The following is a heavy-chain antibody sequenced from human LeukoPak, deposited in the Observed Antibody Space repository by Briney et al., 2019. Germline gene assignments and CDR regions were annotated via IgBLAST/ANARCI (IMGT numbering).Heavy chain of an antibody. CDR2: INPSGGST. CDR3: ARADDYSTLGY. D-gene: IGHD4-11*01. J-gene: IGHJ4*02. V-gene: IGHV1-46*01. CDR1: GYTFTNYY. Sequence: ASVKVSCKASGYTFTNYYIHWVRQAPGQGLEWMGIINPSGGSTSYGQKFQGRVTMTRDTSTSTVYMDLSSLRSEDTAVYYCARADDYSTLGYWGQGTLVTVSS.